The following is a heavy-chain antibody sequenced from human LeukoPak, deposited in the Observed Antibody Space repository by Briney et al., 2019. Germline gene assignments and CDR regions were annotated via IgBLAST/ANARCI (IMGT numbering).Heavy chain of an antibody. CDR1: GFTFSSYW. CDR3: ARVNYYYDSSGYYS. D-gene: IGHD3-22*01. Sequence: TGGSLRLSCAASGFTFSSYWMHWVRQAPGKGLVWVSRLNSDGSSTSYADSVKGRFTISGDNAKNTLYLQMNSLRAEDTAVYYCARVNYYYDSSGYYSWGQGTLVTVSS. V-gene: IGHV3-74*01. J-gene: IGHJ4*02. CDR2: LNSDGSST.